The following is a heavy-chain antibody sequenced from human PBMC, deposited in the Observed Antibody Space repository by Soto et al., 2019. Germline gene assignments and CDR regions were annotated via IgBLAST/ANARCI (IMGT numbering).Heavy chain of an antibody. CDR3: AKSFSFGVVIIYIDY. D-gene: IGHD3-3*01. CDR2: ISGSGGST. CDR1: GFTFSSYA. V-gene: IGHV3-23*01. Sequence: PGGSLRLSCAASGFTFSSYAMSWVRQAPGKGLEWVSAISGSGGSTYYADSVKGRFTISRDNSKNTLYLQMNSLRAEDTAVYYCAKSFSFGVVIIYIDYRGQGTLVTVSS. J-gene: IGHJ4*02.